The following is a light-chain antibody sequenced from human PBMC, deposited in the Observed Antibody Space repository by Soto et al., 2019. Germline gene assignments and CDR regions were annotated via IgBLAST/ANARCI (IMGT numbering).Light chain of an antibody. J-gene: IGKJ3*01. CDR1: QAIRGK. CDR2: ATS. V-gene: IGKV3-15*01. Sequence: ETVMTQSPATLSVSPGERATLSCRASQAIRGKLAWYQQRPGQTPRRLIYATSTRATDVPARFSGSGSGTEFTLTISSLQSEDFAVYFCLQYHNWPQTFGPGTKVDVK. CDR3: LQYHNWPQT.